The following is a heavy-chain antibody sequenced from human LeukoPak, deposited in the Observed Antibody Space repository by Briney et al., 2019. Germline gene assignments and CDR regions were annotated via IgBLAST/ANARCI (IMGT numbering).Heavy chain of an antibody. CDR1: GGTFSSYA. D-gene: IGHD3-3*01. Sequence: SVKVSCKASGGTFSSYAISWVRQAPGQGLEWMGGIIPIFGTANYAQKFQGRVTITADESTSTAYMELSSLRSEDTAVYYCARGRHYDFWSGYYFDYWGHGTLVTVSS. CDR2: IIPIFGTA. CDR3: ARGRHYDFWSGYYFDY. V-gene: IGHV1-69*13. J-gene: IGHJ4*01.